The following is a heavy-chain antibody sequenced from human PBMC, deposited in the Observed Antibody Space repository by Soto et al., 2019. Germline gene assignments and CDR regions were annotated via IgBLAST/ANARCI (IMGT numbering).Heavy chain of an antibody. J-gene: IGHJ4*02. D-gene: IGHD3-22*01. V-gene: IGHV3-23*01. CDR1: GFTFSIYA. Sequence: PAESLRPSYRPSGFTFSIYAMSRVRQAPGTGLEWVSAISGGAGSTNYADSVKGRFTISRDNSKNTVSLQMNSLRAEDTAVYYCAKGVEAAYYYGSSGYYGFDYWGQGT. CDR2: ISGGAGST. CDR3: AKGVEAAYYYGSSGYYGFDY.